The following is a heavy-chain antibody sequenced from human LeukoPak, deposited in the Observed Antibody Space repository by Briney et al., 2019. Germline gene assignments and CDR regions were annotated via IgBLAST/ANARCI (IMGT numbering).Heavy chain of an antibody. D-gene: IGHD3-10*01. V-gene: IGHV3-74*01. Sequence: GGSLRLSCAASGFTFSSYWMHWVRQAAGKGLVWDSRINSDGSSTSYADSVKGRFTISRDNAKNTLYLQMNSLRAEDTVVYYCARGGWFIVDYWGQGTLVTVSS. CDR1: GFTFSSYW. CDR3: ARGGWFIVDY. J-gene: IGHJ4*02. CDR2: INSDGSST.